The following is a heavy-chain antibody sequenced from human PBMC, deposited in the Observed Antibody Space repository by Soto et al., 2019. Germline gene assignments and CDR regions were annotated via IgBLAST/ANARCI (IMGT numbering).Heavy chain of an antibody. V-gene: IGHV1-46*01. CDR2: INPGVGST. CDR1: GYTFTNFY. D-gene: IGHD2-21*01. Sequence: QVQLVQSGAELKKPGASVKVSCKASGYTFTNFYIHWVRQAPGQGLEGMGRINPGVGSTTYAQRFQDRVTMTRDTSTSTVYVDLSSLRSEDRAMYYCARLWGGGQCYFDYWGPGTLVTVSS. J-gene: IGHJ4*02. CDR3: ARLWGGGQCYFDY.